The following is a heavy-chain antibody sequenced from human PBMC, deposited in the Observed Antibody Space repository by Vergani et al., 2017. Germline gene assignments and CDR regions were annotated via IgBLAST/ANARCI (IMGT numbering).Heavy chain of an antibody. D-gene: IGHD3-22*01. J-gene: IGHJ6*02. CDR2: IKQDGSEK. CDR1: GFTFSSYC. Sequence: EVQLVESGGGLVQPGGSLRLSCAASGFTFSSYCMSWVRQAPGKGLEWVANIKQDGSEKYYVDSVKGRFTISRDNAKNSLYLQMNSLRAEDTAVYYCARDTGDYYYQVNYGMDVWGQGPTVTVSS. CDR3: ARDTGDYYYQVNYGMDV. V-gene: IGHV3-7*01.